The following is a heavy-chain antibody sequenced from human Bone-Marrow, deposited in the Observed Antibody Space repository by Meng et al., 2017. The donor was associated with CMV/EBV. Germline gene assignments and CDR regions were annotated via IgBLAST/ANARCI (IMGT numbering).Heavy chain of an antibody. CDR1: GFTFSSYA. J-gene: IGHJ4*02. CDR2: ISGSGGST. V-gene: IGHV3-23*01. D-gene: IGHD6-6*01. Sequence: GGSLRLSCTASGFTFSSYAMSWVRQAPGKGLEWVSAISGSGGSTYYADSVKGRFTTSRDNSKNTLYLQMNSLRAEDTAAYYCASDSSSSNSDYWGQGTLVTVSS. CDR3: ASDSSSSNSDY.